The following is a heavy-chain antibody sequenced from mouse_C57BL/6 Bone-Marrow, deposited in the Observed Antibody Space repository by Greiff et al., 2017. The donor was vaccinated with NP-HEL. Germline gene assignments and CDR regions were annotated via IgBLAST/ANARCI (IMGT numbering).Heavy chain of an antibody. CDR3: ALPYYYGSSSHWYFDV. V-gene: IGHV3-6*01. CDR2: ISYDGCN. J-gene: IGHJ1*03. CDR1: GYSITSGYY. D-gene: IGHD1-1*01. Sequence: VQLQQSGPGLVKPSQSLSLTCSVTGYSITSGYYWNWIRQFPGNKLEWMGYISYDGCNNYNPSLKNRISITSHTSKNQFFLKLNSVTTEDTATYYCALPYYYGSSSHWYFDVWGTGTTVTVSS.